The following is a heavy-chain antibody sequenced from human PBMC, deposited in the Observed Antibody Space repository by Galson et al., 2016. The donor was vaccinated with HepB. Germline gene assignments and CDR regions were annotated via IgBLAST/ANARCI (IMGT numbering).Heavy chain of an antibody. D-gene: IGHD2/OR15-2a*01. J-gene: IGHJ6*04. CDR2: ITSSGGAI. V-gene: IGHV3-48*01. Sequence: SLRLSCAGSGFTFASYGMNWVRQAPGKGLEWVSYITSSGGAIYYTDSVKGRFTISRDNAKNSLYLRMNSLRAEDTAVYYCARDIYGPTYFCYYGLDVWGEGTTVTVSA. CDR1: GFTFASYG. CDR3: ARDIYGPTYFCYYGLDV.